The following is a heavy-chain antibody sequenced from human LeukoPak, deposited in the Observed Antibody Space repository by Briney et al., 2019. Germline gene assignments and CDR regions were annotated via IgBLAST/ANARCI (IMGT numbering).Heavy chain of an antibody. Sequence: TSETLSLTCAVYGGSFSGYYWSWIRQPPGKGLEWIGEINHSGSTNYNPSLKSRVTISVDTSKNQFSLKLSSVTAADTAVYYCARGGNFQHWDQGTLVTVSS. V-gene: IGHV4-34*01. J-gene: IGHJ1*01. CDR2: INHSGST. CDR1: GGSFSGYY. CDR3: ARGGNFQH. D-gene: IGHD3-10*01.